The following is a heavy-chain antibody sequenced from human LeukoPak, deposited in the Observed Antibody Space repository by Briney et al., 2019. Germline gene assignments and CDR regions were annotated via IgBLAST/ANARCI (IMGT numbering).Heavy chain of an antibody. V-gene: IGHV3-74*01. J-gene: IGHJ4*02. CDR2: INSDGSST. CDR3: ARAFCSSTSCYSGDRYFDY. D-gene: IGHD2-2*02. CDR1: GFTFSSYW. Sequence: GGSLRLSCAASGFTFSSYWMHWVRQAPGKGLVWVSRINSDGSSTSYADSVKGRFTISRDNAKNTLCLQMNSLRAEDTAVYYCARAFCSSTSCYSGDRYFDYWGQGTLVTVSS.